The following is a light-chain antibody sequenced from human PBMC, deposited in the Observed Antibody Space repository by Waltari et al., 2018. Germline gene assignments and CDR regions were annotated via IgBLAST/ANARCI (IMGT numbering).Light chain of an antibody. CDR3: QQYNNWPFT. J-gene: IGKJ2*01. CDR1: QRISSN. CDR2: GAS. Sequence: DIVMTQSPATLSVSPGQRATLSCRASQRISSNLAWYQQKPGQAPRLPIYGASTRAPGIPFRFSGSGSGTDFTLTISSLQSEDFAVYYCQQYNNWPFTFGQGTKLEIK. V-gene: IGKV3-15*01.